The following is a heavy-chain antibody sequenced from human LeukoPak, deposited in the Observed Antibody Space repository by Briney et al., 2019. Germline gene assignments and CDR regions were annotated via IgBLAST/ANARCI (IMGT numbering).Heavy chain of an antibody. J-gene: IGHJ4*02. Sequence: GGSLRLSCAASGFPFSSYAMSWVRQAPGEGLEWVSAISGSGGSTYYADSVKGRFTTSRDNSKNTLYLQMDSLRAEDTAVYYCAKDYQRVVVIAFFDYWGQGTLVTVSS. CDR2: ISGSGGST. CDR3: AKDYQRVVVIAFFDY. V-gene: IGHV3-23*01. CDR1: GFPFSSYA. D-gene: IGHD3-22*01.